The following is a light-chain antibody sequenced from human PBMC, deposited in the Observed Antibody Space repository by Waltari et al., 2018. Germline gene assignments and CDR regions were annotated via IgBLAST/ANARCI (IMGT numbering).Light chain of an antibody. J-gene: IGLJ1*01. CDR3: CSYAGSYCYV. CDR1: SSDVGAYDY. CDR2: DVD. Sequence: QSALTQPRSVSGSPGQSVTISCTGTSSDVGAYDYVSWYQQHPGKAPKLMIYDVDKRPSGVPDRFSGSKSGDTASLTISGLQTEDEADYYCCSYAGSYCYVFGIGTKVTVL. V-gene: IGLV2-11*01.